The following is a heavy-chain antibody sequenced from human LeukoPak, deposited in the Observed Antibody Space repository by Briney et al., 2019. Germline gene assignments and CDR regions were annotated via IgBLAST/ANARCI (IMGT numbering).Heavy chain of an antibody. D-gene: IGHD3-22*01. V-gene: IGHV1-69*01. CDR2: IIPIVGTA. CDR3: ARPKGTYDSSGYYYQGFDY. CDR1: GGTFSSYA. Sequence: SVKVSCKASGGTFSSYAISLVRQGPGQGLEWMGGIIPIVGTANYAQKFQGRVTITADESTSTAYMELSSLRSEDTAVYYCARPKGTYDSSGYYYQGFDYWGQGTLVTVSS. J-gene: IGHJ4*02.